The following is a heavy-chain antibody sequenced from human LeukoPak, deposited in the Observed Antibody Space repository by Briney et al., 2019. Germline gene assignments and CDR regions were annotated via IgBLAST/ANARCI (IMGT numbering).Heavy chain of an antibody. V-gene: IGHV4-34*01. CDR2: INHSGST. CDR1: GGSFSGYY. D-gene: IGHD2-15*01. J-gene: IGHJ4*02. Sequence: SETLSLTCAVYGGSFSGYYWSWIRQPPGKGLEWIGEINHSGSTNYNPSLKSRVTISVDTSKNQFSLKLSSVTAADTAVYYCARVTGYVIEDNFDYWGQGTLVTASS. CDR3: ARVTGYVIEDNFDY.